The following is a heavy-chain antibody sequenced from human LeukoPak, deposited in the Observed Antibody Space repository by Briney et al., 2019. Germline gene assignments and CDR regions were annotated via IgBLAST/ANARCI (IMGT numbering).Heavy chain of an antibody. CDR2: IIPIFGTA. V-gene: IGHV1-69*13. J-gene: IGHJ5*02. CDR1: GGTFSSYA. CDR3: AREPHYDFWSGSSSWFDP. D-gene: IGHD3-3*01. Sequence: SVKVSCKASGGTFSSYAISWVRQAPGQGLEWMGGIIPIFGTANYAQKFQGRVTITADESTGTAYMELSSLRPEDTAVYYCAREPHYDFWSGSSSWFDPWGQGTLVTVSS.